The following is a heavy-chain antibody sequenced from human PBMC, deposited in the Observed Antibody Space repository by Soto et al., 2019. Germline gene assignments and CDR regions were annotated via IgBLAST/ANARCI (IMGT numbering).Heavy chain of an antibody. V-gene: IGHV3-11*06. J-gene: IGHJ4*02. D-gene: IGHD2-8*01. Sequence: QVQLVESGGGLGKPGGSLRLSCAASGFTFSDYYMSWLRQAPGKGLEWVSCISDSSTYTNYADSVKGRFTISRDNAKNSLYLQMNSLRAEDTAVYYCARVVRLMLYPDNWGQGTLVTVSS. CDR3: ARVVRLMLYPDN. CDR1: GFTFSDYY. CDR2: ISDSSTYT.